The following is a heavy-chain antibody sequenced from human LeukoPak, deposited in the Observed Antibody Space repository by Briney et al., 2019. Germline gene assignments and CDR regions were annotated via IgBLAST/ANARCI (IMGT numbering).Heavy chain of an antibody. V-gene: IGHV4-34*01. Sequence: PSETLSLTCAVYGGSFSGYYWSWVRQPPGKGLEWIGEINHSGSTKYNPSLKSRVTRSVDTSKIQCTLKLSSVTAADTAVDYCAREIIVVVVAAPHGNAFDMWGEGTMVTVSS. CDR2: INHSGST. CDR1: GGSFSGYY. D-gene: IGHD2-15*01. CDR3: AREIIVVVVAAPHGNAFDM. J-gene: IGHJ3*02.